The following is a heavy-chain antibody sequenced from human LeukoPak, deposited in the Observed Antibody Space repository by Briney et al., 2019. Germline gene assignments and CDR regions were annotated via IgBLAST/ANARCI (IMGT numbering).Heavy chain of an antibody. Sequence: ASVKVSCKASGYTFTNFGISWVRQAPREGLEWMGWISAKNGNTNYAQKVQGRVTMTTDTSTSTAYMELRSLRSDDTAVYYCARLDGTYHRAYYYFYYMDVWGEGTTVTVSS. CDR1: GYTFTNFG. CDR2: ISAKNGNT. J-gene: IGHJ6*03. CDR3: ARLDGTYHRAYYYFYYMDV. V-gene: IGHV1-18*01. D-gene: IGHD3/OR15-3a*01.